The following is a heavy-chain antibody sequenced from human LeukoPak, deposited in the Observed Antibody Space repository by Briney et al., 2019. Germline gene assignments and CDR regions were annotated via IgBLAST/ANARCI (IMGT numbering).Heavy chain of an antibody. CDR3: AKDRSSGWYREFDY. Sequence: GGSLRLSCAASGFTFSNYGMHRVRQAPGKGLEWVAVISYEGGFKFYGDSVKGRFTISRDNSRNTLYLQMNSLSAEDTAMYYCAKDRSSGWYREFDYWGQGTLVTVSS. CDR1: GFTFSNYG. J-gene: IGHJ4*02. D-gene: IGHD6-19*01. CDR2: ISYEGGFK. V-gene: IGHV3-30*18.